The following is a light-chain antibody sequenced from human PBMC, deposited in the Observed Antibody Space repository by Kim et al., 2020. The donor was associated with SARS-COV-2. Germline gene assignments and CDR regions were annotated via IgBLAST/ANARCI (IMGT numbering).Light chain of an antibody. CDR3: AAWDYSLKGWV. CDR2: NDN. V-gene: IGLV1-44*01. CDR1: RSNSGSNP. Sequence: GQRVTVYCYGTRSNSGSNPVNWFQQVPGTAPKLFIYNDNQRPSGGPDRVSASKSGTSASLAISGLQPEDAAHYFCAAWDYSLKGWVFGGGTQLTVL. J-gene: IGLJ3*02.